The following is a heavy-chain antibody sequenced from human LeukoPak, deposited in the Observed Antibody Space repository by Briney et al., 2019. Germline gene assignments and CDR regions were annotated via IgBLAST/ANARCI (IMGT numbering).Heavy chain of an antibody. Sequence: PGGSLRLSCAASGFSFSSYYMNWVRQAPGKGLEWVANIKADGSEEDYVDSVKGRFIISRDNAKNPLYLQMNRLRADDTALYYCVRGHYADYTSQGTLVTVSS. CDR1: GFSFSSYY. V-gene: IGHV3-7*01. J-gene: IGHJ4*02. CDR3: VRGHYADY. CDR2: IKADGSEE.